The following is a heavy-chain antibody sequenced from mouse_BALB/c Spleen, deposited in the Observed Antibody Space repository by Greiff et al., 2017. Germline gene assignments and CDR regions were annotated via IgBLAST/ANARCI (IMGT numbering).Heavy chain of an antibody. D-gene: IGHD2-3*01. CDR1: GFTFSSYG. CDR3: ARGIYDGYYWYFDV. CDR2: ISSGGSYT. Sequence: EVKLMESGGDLVKPGGSLKLSCAASGFTFSSYGMSWVRQTPDKRLEWVATISSGGSYTYYPDSVKGRFTISRDNAKNTLYLQMTSLRSEDTAMYYCARGIYDGYYWYFDVWGAGTTVTVSS. J-gene: IGHJ1*01. V-gene: IGHV5-6*01.